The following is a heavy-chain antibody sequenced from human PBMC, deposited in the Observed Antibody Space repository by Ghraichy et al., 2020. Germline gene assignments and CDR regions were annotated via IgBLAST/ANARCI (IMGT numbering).Heavy chain of an antibody. V-gene: IGHV3-66*02. J-gene: IGHJ6*02. D-gene: IGHD2-2*01. CDR2: IYSGGST. Sequence: GGSLRLSCAASGFTVSSNYMSWVRQAPGKGLEWVSVIYSGGSTYYADSVKGRFTISRDNSKNTLYLQMNSLRAEDTAVYYCARDLLYCSSTSCYSSGMDVWGQGTTVTVS. CDR3: ARDLLYCSSTSCYSSGMDV. CDR1: GFTVSSNY.